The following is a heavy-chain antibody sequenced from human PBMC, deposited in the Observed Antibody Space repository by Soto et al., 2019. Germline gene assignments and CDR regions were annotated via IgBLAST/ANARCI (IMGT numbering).Heavy chain of an antibody. CDR2: IPNNGSP. CDR1: GGSVRTGSYH. J-gene: IGHJ4*02. V-gene: IGHV4-61*01. CDR3: ARIGWGGDS. Sequence: SSETLSLTCSVSGGSVRTGSYHWSWIRQPPGKGLEWIGFIPNNGSPDYNPSLKSRVVVSIDRSKNQFSLKVNSVTAADTAVYFCARIGWGGDSWGQGTLVTVS. D-gene: IGHD7-27*01.